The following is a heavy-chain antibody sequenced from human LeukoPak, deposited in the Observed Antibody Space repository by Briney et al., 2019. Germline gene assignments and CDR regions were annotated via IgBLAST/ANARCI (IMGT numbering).Heavy chain of an antibody. CDR1: GGSISSYY. CDR3: ARMVVAATPDAFDI. D-gene: IGHD2-15*01. J-gene: IGHJ3*02. V-gene: IGHV4-59*08. CDR2: IYLCGST. Sequence: PSETLSLTCTVSGGSISSYYWSWIRQPPRKGLGWVGSIYLCGSTCYNQSLKRRVTISVDQSKNQFSLKLSSVTAAETAVYSCARMVVAATPDAFDIWGQGTMVTVSS.